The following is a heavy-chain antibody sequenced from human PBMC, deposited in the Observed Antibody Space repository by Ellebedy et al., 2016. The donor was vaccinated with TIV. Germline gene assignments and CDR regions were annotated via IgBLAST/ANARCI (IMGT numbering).Heavy chain of an antibody. CDR2: MHNSGDS. V-gene: IGHV4-59*08. D-gene: IGHD3/OR15-3a*01. J-gene: IGHJ2*01. Sequence: SETLSLTXAVSGTSISSYFWSWIRQVPGKGLEWISDMHNSGDSNFHPSLESRVTISIDTSKNQFSLKLNSVTATDAGAYFCARHDLAGLGPGFPFDLWGRGTLVTVSS. CDR1: GTSISSYF. CDR3: ARHDLAGLGPGFPFDL.